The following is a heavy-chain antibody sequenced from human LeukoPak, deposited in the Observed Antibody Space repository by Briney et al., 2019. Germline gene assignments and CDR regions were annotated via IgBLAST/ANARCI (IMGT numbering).Heavy chain of an antibody. J-gene: IGHJ4*02. D-gene: IGHD6-19*01. CDR3: VRVIGSDWHRGLDY. CDR1: GFTFSSYG. V-gene: IGHV3-7*01. CDR2: IKQDGSEK. Sequence: GGSLRLSCAASGFTFSSYGMHWVRQAPGKGLEWLANIKQDGSEKYYVDSVKGRFTISRDNTKNSLYLQMNSLRAEDTAVYYCVRVIGSDWHRGLDYWGQGTLVTVSS.